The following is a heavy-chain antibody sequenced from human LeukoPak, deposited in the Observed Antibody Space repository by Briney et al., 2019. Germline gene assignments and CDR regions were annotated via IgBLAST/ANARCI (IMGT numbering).Heavy chain of an antibody. V-gene: IGHV3-66*01. J-gene: IGHJ4*02. Sequence: GGSLRLSCAASGFTVSSNYMSWVRQAPGKGLEWVSVIYSGGSTYYADSVKGRFTISRDNSKNTLYLQMNSLRAEDTAVYYCARDPRAMGHFDYWGQGTLVTVPS. CDR2: IYSGGST. D-gene: IGHD5-18*01. CDR1: GFTVSSNY. CDR3: ARDPRAMGHFDY.